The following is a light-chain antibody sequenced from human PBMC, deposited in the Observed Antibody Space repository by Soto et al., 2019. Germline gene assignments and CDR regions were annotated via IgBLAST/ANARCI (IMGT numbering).Light chain of an antibody. J-gene: IGKJ1*01. Sequence: EIVLTQSPGTLSLSPGERATLSCRASQSVGSGSLAWYQQKPGQAPRVLLYGTSERATGIPDRFSGSGSGTEFTLTISRLEPEDFAVYFCQQYGRSPTFGQGTKVDIK. CDR3: QQYGRSPT. CDR1: QSVGSGS. CDR2: GTS. V-gene: IGKV3-20*01.